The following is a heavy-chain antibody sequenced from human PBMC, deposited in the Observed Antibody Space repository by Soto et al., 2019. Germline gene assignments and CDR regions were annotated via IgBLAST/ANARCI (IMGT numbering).Heavy chain of an antibody. Sequence: GSLRLSCAASGFTFSSYGMHWVRQAPGKGLEWVAVISYDGSNKYYADSVKGRFTISRDNSKNTLYLQMNSLRAEDTAVYYCAKEKTYYYDSSGYHTTYYFDYWGQGTLVTVSS. CDR2: ISYDGSNK. CDR1: GFTFSSYG. J-gene: IGHJ4*02. V-gene: IGHV3-30*18. D-gene: IGHD3-22*01. CDR3: AKEKTYYYDSSGYHTTYYFDY.